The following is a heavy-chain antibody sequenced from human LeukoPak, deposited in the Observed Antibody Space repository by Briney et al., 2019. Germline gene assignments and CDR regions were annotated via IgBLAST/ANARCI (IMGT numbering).Heavy chain of an antibody. CDR3: ARGGGDHAFGI. D-gene: IGHD2-21*02. CDR2: IDNNGRDT. CDR1: GFTFSSYW. V-gene: IGHV3-74*01. Sequence: GGSLRLSCAASGFTFSSYWMHWVRHSPEKGLVWVSRIDNNGRDTIYADSVKGRFTISRDNTRNTLHLQLGSLRVEDTAIYYCARGGGDHAFGIWGQGTMVTVSS. J-gene: IGHJ3*02.